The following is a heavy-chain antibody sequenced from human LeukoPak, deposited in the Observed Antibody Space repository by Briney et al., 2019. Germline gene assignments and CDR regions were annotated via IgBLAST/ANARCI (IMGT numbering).Heavy chain of an antibody. Sequence: PGGSLRLSCAASGFTVSSNYMSWVRQAPGKGLEWVANIKEDGSEKYYVDSVKGRFTISRDNAKNSLYLQMNSLRVEDTAVYYCARGLVITRDYWGQGTLVTVSS. CDR3: ARGLVITRDY. V-gene: IGHV3-7*01. J-gene: IGHJ4*02. CDR2: IKEDGSEK. D-gene: IGHD2-21*01. CDR1: GFTVSSNY.